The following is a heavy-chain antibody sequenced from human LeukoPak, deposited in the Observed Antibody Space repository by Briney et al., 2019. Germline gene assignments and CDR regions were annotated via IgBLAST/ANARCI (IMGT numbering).Heavy chain of an antibody. CDR1: GFTFSTYA. J-gene: IGHJ6*02. CDR2: ISVSGDKT. Sequence: PGGSLRLSCAASGFTFSTYAMSWVRQAPGKGLEWVSAISVSGDKTYYAGSVKGRYTISRDNSKNTLFLQMNSLRAEDTAVYYCAKPAAASEYSFTDVWGQGTTVTVSS. D-gene: IGHD6-25*01. V-gene: IGHV3-23*01. CDR3: AKPAAASEYSFTDV.